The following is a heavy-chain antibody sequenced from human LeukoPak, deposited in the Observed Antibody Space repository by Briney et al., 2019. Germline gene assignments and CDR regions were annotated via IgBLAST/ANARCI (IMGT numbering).Heavy chain of an antibody. D-gene: IGHD2-2*01. Sequence: GESLKISCKGSGYRFTKSWIGWVRQMPGKGLEWLGIIYPDDSRTRYSPSFQGQVTISVDKSITTAYLQWTSLKASGTAMYYCARQGDIVVVPFDYWGQGTLVTVSS. CDR2: IYPDDSRT. CDR3: ARQGDIVVVPFDY. CDR1: GYRFTKSW. V-gene: IGHV5-51*01. J-gene: IGHJ4*02.